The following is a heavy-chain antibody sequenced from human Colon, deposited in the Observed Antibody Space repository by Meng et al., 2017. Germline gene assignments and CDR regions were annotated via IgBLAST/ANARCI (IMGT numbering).Heavy chain of an antibody. CDR3: AKSDYHDSSFFDS. J-gene: IGHJ4*02. V-gene: IGHV3-9*01. CDR1: GFNIDDYA. Sequence: SLKISCAASGFNIDDYAIHWVRQTPGKGLEWVSSFSWTSGTVDYADSVKGRFTISSDNAKNSLYLQMSSLRVEDTALYYCAKSDYHDSSFFDSWGPGTLVTVSS. D-gene: IGHD3-22*01. CDR2: FSWTSGTV.